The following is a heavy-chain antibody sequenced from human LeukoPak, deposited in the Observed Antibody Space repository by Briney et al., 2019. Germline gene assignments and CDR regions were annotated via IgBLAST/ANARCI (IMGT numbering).Heavy chain of an antibody. D-gene: IGHD3-3*01. Sequence: SETLSLTCSVSGGSMSSYYWSWIRQPPGKGLEWIGYIYYSGSTNYNPSLRSRVTISVDTSKNQFSLKLSSVTAADTAVYYCARGLAYYDFWSGYRNWFDPWGQGTLVTVSS. J-gene: IGHJ5*02. V-gene: IGHV4-59*01. CDR1: GGSMSSYY. CDR3: ARGLAYYDFWSGYRNWFDP. CDR2: IYYSGST.